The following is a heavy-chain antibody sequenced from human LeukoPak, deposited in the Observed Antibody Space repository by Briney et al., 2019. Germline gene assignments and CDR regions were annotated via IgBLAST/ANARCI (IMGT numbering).Heavy chain of an antibody. V-gene: IGHV3-23*01. CDR2: IDDSNDNT. Sequence: GGSLRLSCAASGFTFSNYAMTWVRQAPGKGLEWVSTIDDSNDNTYSADSVKGRFTISRDNSKNTLYLQMNNLSAEDTAVYYCARGELYSYANFDFWGQGTLVTVSS. J-gene: IGHJ4*02. D-gene: IGHD5-18*01. CDR3: ARGELYSYANFDF. CDR1: GFTFSNYA.